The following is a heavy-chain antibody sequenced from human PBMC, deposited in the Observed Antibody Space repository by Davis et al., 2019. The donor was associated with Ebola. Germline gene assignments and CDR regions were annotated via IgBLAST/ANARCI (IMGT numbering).Heavy chain of an antibody. Sequence: SVKVSCKSSGGTFSTHAISWVRQAPGQGFEWMGGIIPIFGRPDYAQKFQGRVSITADKSTTTAYMELSSLRSEDTAVYYCAIFPHEGDHGGNYYYGMDVWGQGTTVTVS. V-gene: IGHV1-69*06. J-gene: IGHJ6*02. D-gene: IGHD2-21*01. CDR1: GGTFSTHA. CDR2: IIPIFGRP. CDR3: AIFPHEGDHGGNYYYGMDV.